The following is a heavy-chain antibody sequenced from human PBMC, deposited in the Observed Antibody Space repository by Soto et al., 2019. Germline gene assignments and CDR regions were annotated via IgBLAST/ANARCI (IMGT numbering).Heavy chain of an antibody. CDR2: IYSGGST. V-gene: IGHV3-66*01. CDR3: ARDQPPYGDYVV. Sequence: GGSLRLSCAASGFTVSSNYMSWVRQAPGKGLEWVSVIYSGGSTYYADSVKGGFTISRDNSKNTLYLQMNSLRAEDTAVYYCARDQPPYGDYVVWGQGTLVTVSS. D-gene: IGHD4-17*01. CDR1: GFTVSSNY. J-gene: IGHJ4*02.